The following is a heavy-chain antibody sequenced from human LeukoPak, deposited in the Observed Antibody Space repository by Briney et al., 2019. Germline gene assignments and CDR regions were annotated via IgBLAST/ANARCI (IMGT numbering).Heavy chain of an antibody. CDR2: IFYIVSS. CDR1: SGSIDSFY. V-gene: IGHV4-59*01. Sequence: SQTLSLTCTLSSGSIDSFYCSWIRHPPGEGLECIGLIFYIVSSKYNPSLKSRVTLSMDRSTNQFSLKLTSETAADTAGYYCARESFGSGRNNWFDPWGQGTLVTVSS. D-gene: IGHD3-10*01. CDR3: ARESFGSGRNNWFDP. J-gene: IGHJ5*02.